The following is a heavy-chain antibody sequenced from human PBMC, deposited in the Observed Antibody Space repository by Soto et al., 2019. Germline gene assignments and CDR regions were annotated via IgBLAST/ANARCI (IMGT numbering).Heavy chain of an antibody. CDR3: ASVSPYDILTGSGYYYYMDV. CDR1: GGSISSSSYY. CDR2: IYYSGST. V-gene: IGHV4-39*01. J-gene: IGHJ6*03. D-gene: IGHD3-9*01. Sequence: PSETLSLTCTVSGGSISSSSYYWGWIRQPPGKGLERIGSIYYSGSTYYNPSLKSRVTISVDTSKNQFSLKLSSVTAADTAVYYCASVSPYDILTGSGYYYYMDVWGKGTTVTVSS.